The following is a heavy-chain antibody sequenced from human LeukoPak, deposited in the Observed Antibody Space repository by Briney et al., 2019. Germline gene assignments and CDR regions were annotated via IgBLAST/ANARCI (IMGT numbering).Heavy chain of an antibody. D-gene: IGHD5-12*01. CDR3: ARLSVATYYLDY. CDR1: GGSISRTTYY. J-gene: IGHJ4*02. CDR2: LYYSGST. Sequence: VKPSETLSLSCTVSGGSISRTTYYWGLIRQPPGKGLEWIGSLYYSGSTYYNPSLKSRVTISVDTSKNQFSLKLRSVTAADTAVYYCARLSVATYYLDYWGQGTLVTVSS. V-gene: IGHV4-39*01.